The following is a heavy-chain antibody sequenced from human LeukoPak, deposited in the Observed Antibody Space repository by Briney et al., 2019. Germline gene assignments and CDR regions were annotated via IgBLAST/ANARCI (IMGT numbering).Heavy chain of an antibody. CDR2: FGTRSTSI. J-gene: IGHJ4*02. CDR3: ATNIIAVAGTTSDY. V-gene: IGHV3-21*01. CDR1: GFTFSGYS. Sequence: GGPLRLSCTASGFTFSGYSMNWIRQAPGKGLEWVSSFGTRSTSIYHAGSVKGRFTISRDNSKNTLYLQMNSLRAEDTAVYYCATNIIAVAGTTSDYWGQGTLVTVSS. D-gene: IGHD6-19*01.